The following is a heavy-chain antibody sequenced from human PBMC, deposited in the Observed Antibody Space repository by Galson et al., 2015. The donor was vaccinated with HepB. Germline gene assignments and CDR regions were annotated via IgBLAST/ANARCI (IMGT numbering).Heavy chain of an antibody. CDR3: AKGGGDSSGYYIGRDFDY. J-gene: IGHJ4*02. D-gene: IGHD3-22*01. CDR1: GFTFSSYA. CDR2: LSGRGGST. Sequence: SLRLSCAASGFTFSSYAMSWVRQAPGKGLEWVSRLSGRGGSTYYADSVKGRFTISRDNSKNTLYLQMNSLRAKDTAVYYCAKGGGDSSGYYIGRDFDYWGQGTLVTVSP. V-gene: IGHV3-23*01.